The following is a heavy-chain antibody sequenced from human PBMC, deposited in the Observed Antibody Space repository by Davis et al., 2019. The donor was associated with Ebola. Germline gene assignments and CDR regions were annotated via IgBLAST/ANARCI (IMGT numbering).Heavy chain of an antibody. J-gene: IGHJ4*02. V-gene: IGHV3-7*01. CDR2: IKQDGSEK. CDR3: TKTISATPGDY. Sequence: GESLKISCAASGFTFDTYWMSWVRQAPGKGLEWVANIKQDGSEKYYVDSVKGRFTIPRDNAKNSLFLQMNSLRVEDTAVYYCTKTISATPGDYWGQGTLVTVSS. D-gene: IGHD4/OR15-4a*01. CDR1: GFTFDTYW.